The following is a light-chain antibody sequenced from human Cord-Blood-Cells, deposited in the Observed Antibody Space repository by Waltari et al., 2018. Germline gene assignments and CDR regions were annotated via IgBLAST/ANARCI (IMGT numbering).Light chain of an antibody. Sequence: QSALTQPASVSGSPGQSITISCTGTSSDVGSYNLVSWYQQHPGKAPKLMIYEGSKRPSVVSNRFSGSKSGNTDSLTSAGLQAEDEADYYCCSYAGSSNVVFGGGTKLTVL. CDR1: SSDVGSYNL. CDR2: EGS. J-gene: IGLJ2*01. CDR3: CSYAGSSNVV. V-gene: IGLV2-23*01.